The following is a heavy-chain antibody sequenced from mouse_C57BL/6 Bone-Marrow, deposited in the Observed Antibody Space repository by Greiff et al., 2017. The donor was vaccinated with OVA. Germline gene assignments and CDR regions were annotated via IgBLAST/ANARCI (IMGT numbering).Heavy chain of an antibody. Sequence: LVESGAELVKPGASVKMSCKASGYTFTSYWITWVKQRPGQGLEWLGDIYPGSGSTNYNEKFKSKATLTVDTSSSTAYMQLSSLTSEDSAVYYCAREIYYGYPWFAYWGQGTLVTVSA. J-gene: IGHJ3*01. CDR3: AREIYYGYPWFAY. CDR2: IYPGSGST. V-gene: IGHV1-55*01. CDR1: GYTFTSYW. D-gene: IGHD2-2*01.